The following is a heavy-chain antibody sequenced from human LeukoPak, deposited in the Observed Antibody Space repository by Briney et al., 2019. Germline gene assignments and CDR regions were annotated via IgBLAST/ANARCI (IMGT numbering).Heavy chain of an antibody. CDR1: GGSISTYY. J-gene: IGHJ5*02. D-gene: IGHD6-19*01. CDR3: ARIVVAGNGYNSFDP. Sequence: SETLSLTCAVSGGSISTYYWNWIRQPPGKGLEWIGYIYYTGSTIYNPSLKSRVTISVDTSKNQFSLKLRSVTAADTAVYYCARIVVAGNGYNSFDPWGQGTLVAVSS. V-gene: IGHV4-59*08. CDR2: IYYTGST.